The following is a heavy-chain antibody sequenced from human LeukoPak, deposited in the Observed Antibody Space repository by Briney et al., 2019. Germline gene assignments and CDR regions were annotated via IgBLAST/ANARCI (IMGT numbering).Heavy chain of an antibody. CDR3: AKDDAWLQFGE. CDR1: GFTFSSYA. J-gene: IGHJ4*02. V-gene: IGHV3-30*04. CDR2: ISYDGSNK. D-gene: IGHD3-10*01. Sequence: GGSLRLSCAASGFTFSSYAMHWVRQAPGKGLEWVAVISYDGSNKYYADSVKGRFTVSRDNFKNTLYLEVISLTAEDTAVYYCAKDDAWLQFGEWSQGTLVTVSS.